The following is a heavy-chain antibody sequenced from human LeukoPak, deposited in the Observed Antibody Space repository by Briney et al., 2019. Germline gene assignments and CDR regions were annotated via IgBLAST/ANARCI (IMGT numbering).Heavy chain of an antibody. V-gene: IGHV3-23*01. Sequence: GGSLRLSCTTSEFTFTNYAMTWVRQAPGKGLEWVSVISGDGGTTYYTDSVKGRFTISRDNSKNTLYLQMSSLRAEDAALYYCAKGLINDWSALEYWGQGTLVTVSS. CDR1: EFTFTNYA. CDR2: ISGDGGTT. J-gene: IGHJ4*02. D-gene: IGHD3-9*01. CDR3: AKGLINDWSALEY.